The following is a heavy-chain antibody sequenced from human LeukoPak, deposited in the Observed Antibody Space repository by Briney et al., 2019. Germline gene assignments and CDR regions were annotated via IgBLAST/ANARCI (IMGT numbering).Heavy chain of an antibody. CDR3: ARQTAARYYYYYGIDV. Sequence: SETLSLTCTVSGGSISSSSYYWGWIRQPPGKGLGWLGRIYFSGSTYYDPSLKSRVTISVDTSKNQFSLKLSSVTAADTAVYYCARQTAARYYYYYGIDVWGQGTTVTVSS. V-gene: IGHV4-39*01. CDR2: IYFSGST. D-gene: IGHD2-2*01. CDR1: GGSISSSSYY. J-gene: IGHJ6*02.